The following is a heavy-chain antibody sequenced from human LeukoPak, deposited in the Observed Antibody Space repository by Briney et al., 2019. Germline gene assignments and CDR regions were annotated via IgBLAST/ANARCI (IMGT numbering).Heavy chain of an antibody. V-gene: IGHV4-39*07. CDR2: IYYSGST. CDR1: GGSISSSSYY. CDR3: ARMRKAGLRFLEWLFTFDY. J-gene: IGHJ4*02. D-gene: IGHD3-3*01. Sequence: SETLSLTCTVSGGSISSSSYYWGWIRQPPGKGLEWIGSIYYSGSTYYNPSLKSRVTISVDTSKNQFSLKLSSVTAADTAVYYCARMRKAGLRFLEWLFTFDYWGQGTLVTVSS.